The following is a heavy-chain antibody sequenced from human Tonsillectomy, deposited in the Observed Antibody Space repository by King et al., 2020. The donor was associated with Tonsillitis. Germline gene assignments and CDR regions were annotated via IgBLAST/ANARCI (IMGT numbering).Heavy chain of an antibody. V-gene: IGHV4-34*01. Sequence: VQLQQWGAGLLKPSETLSLTCAVYGGSFSGYYWSWIRQPPGKGLEWVGEINHSGSTNYNPSLKSRVTVSVDTSKNQFSLKLSSVTAADTAVYYCARGHRPGGITMVRGVSHFDYWGQGTLVTGSS. J-gene: IGHJ4*02. CDR2: INHSGST. D-gene: IGHD3-10*01. CDR1: GGSFSGYY. CDR3: ARGHRPGGITMVRGVSHFDY.